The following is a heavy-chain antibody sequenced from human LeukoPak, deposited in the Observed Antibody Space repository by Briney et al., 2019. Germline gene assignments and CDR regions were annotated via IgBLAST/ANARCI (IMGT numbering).Heavy chain of an antibody. V-gene: IGHV4-4*07. J-gene: IGHJ4*02. CDR2: MYTSGST. D-gene: IGHD4-17*01. Sequence: SETLSLTCTVSGDSISSYYWSWIRQPAGKGLEWIGRMYTSGSTNYNPSLKSRATMSVDTSKNQFSLKLNSVTAADTAVYYCASSAVTPTFDYWGQGTLVTVSS. CDR3: ASSAVTPTFDY. CDR1: GDSISSYY.